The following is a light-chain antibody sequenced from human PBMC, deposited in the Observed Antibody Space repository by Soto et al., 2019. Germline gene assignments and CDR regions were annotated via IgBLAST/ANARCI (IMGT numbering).Light chain of an antibody. J-gene: IGKJ2*01. CDR1: QIIANR. Sequence: EIVMTQSPATLSVSPGERVTFSCRASQIIANRLAWYQQKPGQAPRLLVYGAFNRATGIPTRFSGSGSATDFTLTITSLQSEDSAIYYCQQYFNWPPQYTFGQGTKLDIK. CDR2: GAF. V-gene: IGKV3-15*01. CDR3: QQYFNWPPQYT.